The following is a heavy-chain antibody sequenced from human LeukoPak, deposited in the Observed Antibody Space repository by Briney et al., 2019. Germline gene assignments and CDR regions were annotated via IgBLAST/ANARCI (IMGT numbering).Heavy chain of an antibody. V-gene: IGHV3-23*01. CDR1: GFTFSSYA. CDR3: AKDNIVVVVAAPFDY. D-gene: IGHD2-15*01. Sequence: GGSLRLSCAASGFTFSSYAMSWVRQAPGEGLEWVSAISGSGGSTYYADSVKGRFTISRDNSKNTLYLQMNSLRAEDTAVYYCAKDNIVVVVAAPFDYWGQGTLVTVSS. J-gene: IGHJ4*02. CDR2: ISGSGGST.